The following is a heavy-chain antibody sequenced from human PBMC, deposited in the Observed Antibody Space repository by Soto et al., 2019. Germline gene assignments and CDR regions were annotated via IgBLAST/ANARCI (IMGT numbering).Heavy chain of an antibody. CDR1: RFTFGTYG. V-gene: IGHV3-23*01. CDR3: AKDKERGGYDSDFDS. J-gene: IGHJ4*02. CDR2: ITGGNT. D-gene: IGHD3-3*01. Sequence: PVGSLRLSCAASRFTFGTYGMGWVRQAPGKGLEWVSTITGGNTYYAASVKGRFTISRDNYKNTLYLQMSSLRAEDTALYYCAKDKERGGYDSDFDSWGQGTLVTVSS.